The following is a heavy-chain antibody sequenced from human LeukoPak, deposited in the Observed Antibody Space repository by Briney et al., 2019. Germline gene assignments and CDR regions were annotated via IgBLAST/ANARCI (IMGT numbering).Heavy chain of an antibody. V-gene: IGHV4-39*07. J-gene: IGHJ3*02. CDR1: GGSISSSSYY. CDR3: ARDEPYYDILTGYGPTNPFDI. Sequence: SETLSLTCTVSGGSISSSSYYWGWIRQPPGKGLEWIGSIYYSGSTYYNPSLKSRVTISVDTSKNQFSLKLSSVTAADTAVYYCARDEPYYDILTGYGPTNPFDIWAKGQWSPSLQ. D-gene: IGHD3-9*01. CDR2: IYYSGST.